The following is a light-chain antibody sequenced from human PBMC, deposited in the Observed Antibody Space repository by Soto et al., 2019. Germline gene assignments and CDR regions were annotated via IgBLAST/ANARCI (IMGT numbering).Light chain of an antibody. Sequence: DIQMTQSPSSLSASVGSRVTITCRASQSISSYLNWYQQKPGXAPTLLIYAASSLQSGVPSRFSGSGSGTEFTLTISSRQPDDFATYYCQQYNSYARTFGQRTKVDIK. J-gene: IGKJ1*01. CDR2: AAS. CDR3: QQYNSYART. V-gene: IGKV1-39*01. CDR1: QSISSY.